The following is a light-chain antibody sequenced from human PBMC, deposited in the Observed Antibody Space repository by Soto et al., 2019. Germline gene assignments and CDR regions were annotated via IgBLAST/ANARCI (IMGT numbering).Light chain of an antibody. CDR3: SSYTSSSTPGV. V-gene: IGLV2-14*01. CDR2: EVS. Sequence: QSVLTQHASVSGSPGQSITISCTGTSSDVGGYNYVSWYQQHPGKAPKLMIYEVSNRPSGVSNRFSGSKSGNTASLTISGLQAEDEADYYRSSYTSSSTPGVFGEGTKLTVL. J-gene: IGLJ3*02. CDR1: SSDVGGYNY.